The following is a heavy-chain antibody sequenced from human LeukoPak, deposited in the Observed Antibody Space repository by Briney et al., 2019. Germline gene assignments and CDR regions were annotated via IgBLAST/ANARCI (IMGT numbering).Heavy chain of an antibody. CDR1: GYTFTGYY. V-gene: IGHV1-2*02. CDR2: INPNSGGT. Sequence: ASVKVSCKASGYTFTGYYMRWVRQAPGQGLEWMGWINPNSGGTNYAQKFQGRVTMTRDTSVSTAYMELSRLRSDDTAVYYCAREIYGGKPYYFDYWGQGTLVTVSS. D-gene: IGHD4-23*01. CDR3: AREIYGGKPYYFDY. J-gene: IGHJ4*02.